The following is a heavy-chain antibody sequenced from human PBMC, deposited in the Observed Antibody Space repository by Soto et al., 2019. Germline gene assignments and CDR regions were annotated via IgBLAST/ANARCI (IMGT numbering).Heavy chain of an antibody. Sequence: PSETLSLTCSVSGGSISGSYLSRVRQSPGKGLEWLGYVYYTGSTNYSPFLRSRVSISVDTSKNEFSLRLNSVAAADTAVYFCARSVAVPGAHIDYWGQGTQVTVSS. CDR2: VYYTGST. CDR1: GGSISGSY. D-gene: IGHD6-19*01. V-gene: IGHV4-59*01. CDR3: ARSVAVPGAHIDY. J-gene: IGHJ4*02.